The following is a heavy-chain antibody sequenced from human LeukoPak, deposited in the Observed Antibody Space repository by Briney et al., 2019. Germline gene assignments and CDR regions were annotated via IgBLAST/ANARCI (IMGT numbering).Heavy chain of an antibody. CDR2: ISSDGSNK. D-gene: IGHD2-21*02. CDR3: ARDESRGNLVTAPDY. Sequence: GGSLRLSCAASGFTFSSYAMHWVRQAPGKGLEWVAVISSDGSNKYYADSMKGRFTISRDNSKNTLYLQMNSLRGEDTAVYYCARDESRGNLVTAPDYWGQGTLVTVSS. V-gene: IGHV3-30*04. J-gene: IGHJ4*02. CDR1: GFTFSSYA.